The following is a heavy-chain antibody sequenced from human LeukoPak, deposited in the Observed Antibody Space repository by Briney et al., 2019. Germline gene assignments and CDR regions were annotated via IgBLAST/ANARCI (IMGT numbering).Heavy chain of an antibody. CDR3: ARDQHDYGDYYATYNWFDP. Sequence: SETLSLTCAVYGGSFSGYYWSWIRQPPGKGLEWIGEINHSGSTNYNPSLKSRVTISVDTSKNQFSLKLSSVTAADTAVYYCARDQHDYGDYYATYNWFDPWGQGTLVTVSS. J-gene: IGHJ5*02. V-gene: IGHV4-34*01. D-gene: IGHD4-17*01. CDR1: GGSFSGYY. CDR2: INHSGST.